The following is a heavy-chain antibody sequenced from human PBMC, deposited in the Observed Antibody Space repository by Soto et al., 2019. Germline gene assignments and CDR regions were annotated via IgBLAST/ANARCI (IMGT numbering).Heavy chain of an antibody. CDR2: IKYDGSEI. J-gene: IGHJ3*02. V-gene: IGHV3-7*03. Sequence: PGGSLRLSCAASGFTFSSYWMSWVRQAPGKGLEWVAKIKYDGSEIYYVDSVKGRFIISRDNAKNSVYLQMNSLRAEDTAVYYCVPTTGAYGGVLDMWGQGTMLTVSS. CDR1: GFTFSSYW. CDR3: VPTTGAYGGVLDM. D-gene: IGHD2-8*02.